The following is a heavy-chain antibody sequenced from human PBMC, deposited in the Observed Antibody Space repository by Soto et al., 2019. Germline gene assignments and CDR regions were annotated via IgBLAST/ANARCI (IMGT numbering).Heavy chain of an antibody. V-gene: IGHV4-39*01. Sequence: PSETLSLTCTVTGDSISSRSYYWGWLRQPPGKGLEWIGSIYYSGSTYNNPSLRSRVSMSIDTSKNQFSLQLNSVTPEDTAVYYCARTGYNWNDEGYYYGMDVWGQGTTVTVSS. CDR1: GDSISSRSYY. CDR2: IYYSGST. CDR3: ARTGYNWNDEGYYYGMDV. J-gene: IGHJ6*02. D-gene: IGHD1-1*01.